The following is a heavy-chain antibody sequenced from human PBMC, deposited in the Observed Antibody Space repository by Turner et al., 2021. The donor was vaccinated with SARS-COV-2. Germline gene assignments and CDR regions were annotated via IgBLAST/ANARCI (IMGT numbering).Heavy chain of an antibody. V-gene: IGHV1-24*01. D-gene: IGHD3-10*01. J-gene: IGHJ4*02. CDR3: ASSFSVRGVKGDFDY. Sequence: QVQLVQSGAEVKTPGASVKVSCKVSGYTLIELSMHWVRQAPGKGLEWMGGFDPEDAETIYAQKLQGRVTMTEDTSTDTAYMELSSLRSEDTAVYYCASSFSVRGVKGDFDYWGQGTLVTVSS. CDR1: GYTLIELS. CDR2: FDPEDAET.